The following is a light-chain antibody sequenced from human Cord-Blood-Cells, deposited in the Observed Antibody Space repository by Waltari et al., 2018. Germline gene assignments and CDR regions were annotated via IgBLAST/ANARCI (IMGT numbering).Light chain of an antibody. J-gene: IGLJ3*02. CDR1: SSAVGAYNY. CDR2: DVS. V-gene: IGLV2-11*01. Sequence: QPALTQPRSVSGSPGQSVTISCTGTSSAVGAYNYVSWYQQHPGKAPKLMIYDVSKRPSGVPDRFSGSKSVNTASLTISGLQAEDEADYYCCSYAGSYTWVFGGGTKLTVL. CDR3: CSYAGSYTWV.